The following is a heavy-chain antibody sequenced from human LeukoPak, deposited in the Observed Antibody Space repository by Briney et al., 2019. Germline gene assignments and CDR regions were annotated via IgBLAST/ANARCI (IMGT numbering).Heavy chain of an antibody. CDR3: ARDQPGTYTMSST. Sequence: PGGSLRLSCVASGFTFVHFSMHWVRQAPGKGLEWVAFVSGEQTDKYYADSVKGRFTISRDNSRNTLFLEMNSLRPDDTAAYYCARDQPGTYTMSSTWGQGTLVTVSS. CDR1: GFTFVHFS. CDR2: VSGEQTDK. D-gene: IGHD7-27*01. J-gene: IGHJ5*02. V-gene: IGHV3-30*04.